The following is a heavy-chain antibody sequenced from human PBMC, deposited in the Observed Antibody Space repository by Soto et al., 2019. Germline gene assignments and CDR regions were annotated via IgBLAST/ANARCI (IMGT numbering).Heavy chain of an antibody. CDR2: IYHRGST. V-gene: IGHV4-4*02. CDR1: SGSISSSNW. J-gene: IGHJ5*02. CDR3: ARSWVGTNWFDP. D-gene: IGHD2-15*01. Sequence: SETLSLTCAVSSGSISSSNWWSWVRQPPGKGLEWIGEIYHRGSTNYNPSLKSRVTISVDKSKNQFSLKLSSVTAADTAVYYCARSWVGTNWFDPWGQGTLVTVSS.